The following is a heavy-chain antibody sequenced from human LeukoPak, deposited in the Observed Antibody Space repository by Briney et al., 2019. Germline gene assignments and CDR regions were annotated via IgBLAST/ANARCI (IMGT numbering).Heavy chain of an antibody. D-gene: IGHD6-19*01. V-gene: IGHV3-9*01. J-gene: IGHJ4*02. Sequence: GRSLRLSCAASGFTFDDYAMHWVRQAPGKGLEWVSGISWNSGSIGYADSVKGRFTISRDNAKNSLYLQMNSLRAEDTALYYCAKDLCSGEAPGWGQGTLVTVSS. CDR3: AKDLCSGEAPG. CDR2: ISWNSGSI. CDR1: GFTFDDYA.